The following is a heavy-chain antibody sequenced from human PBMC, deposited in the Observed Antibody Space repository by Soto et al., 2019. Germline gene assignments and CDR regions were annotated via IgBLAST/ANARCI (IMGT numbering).Heavy chain of an antibody. D-gene: IGHD6-19*01. CDR1: GGSFSNYA. J-gene: IGHJ4*02. Sequence: QVQLVQSGAEVKKPASSVLVSCRAPGGSFSNYAFSWVRQAPGEGLEWMGGIIPSFGAADHAQKFQGRVTITADDSTNTVYREGRSLRSEDTAVYYCARNAVPRIAVAPVDSWGQGTLVTVSS. CDR2: IIPSFGAA. CDR3: ARNAVPRIAVAPVDS. V-gene: IGHV1-69*01.